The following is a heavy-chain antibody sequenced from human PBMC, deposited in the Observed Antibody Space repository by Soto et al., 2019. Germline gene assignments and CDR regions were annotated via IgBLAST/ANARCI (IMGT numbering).Heavy chain of an antibody. CDR3: ARESGYDFWSGYYPFDP. CDR2: ISSSSSTI. CDR1: GFTFSSYS. V-gene: IGHV3-48*02. Sequence: GGSLRLSCAASGFTFSSYSMNWVRQAPGKGLEWVSYISSSSSTIYYADSVKGRFTISRDNAKNSLYLQMNSLRDEDTAVYYCARESGYDFWSGYYPFDPWGQGTLVTVS. D-gene: IGHD3-3*01. J-gene: IGHJ5*02.